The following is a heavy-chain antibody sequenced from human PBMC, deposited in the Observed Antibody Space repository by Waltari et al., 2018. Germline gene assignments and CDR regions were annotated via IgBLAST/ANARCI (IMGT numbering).Heavy chain of an antibody. J-gene: IGHJ5*02. CDR1: GGTFSSYA. D-gene: IGHD4-17*01. CDR3: ARDLTTVTEGGNWFDP. V-gene: IGHV1-69*04. Sequence: QVQLVQSGAEVKKPGSSVKVSCKASGGTFSSYAISWVRQAPGQGLEWMGGIIPILGIANYAQKFQGRVTITADESTSTAYMELSSLRSEDTALYYCARDLTTVTEGGNWFDPWGQGTLVTVSS. CDR2: IIPILGIA.